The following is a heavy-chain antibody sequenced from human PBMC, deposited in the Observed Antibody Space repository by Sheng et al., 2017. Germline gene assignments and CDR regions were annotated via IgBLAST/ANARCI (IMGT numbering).Heavy chain of an antibody. CDR3: ARLSITMVRGVIDPNDY. CDR1: GGSFSGYY. D-gene: IGHD3-10*01. J-gene: IGHJ4*02. Sequence: QVQLQQWGAGLLKPSETLSLTCAVYGGSFSGYYWSWIRQPPGKGLEWIGEINHSGSTNYNPSLKSRVTISVDTSKNQFSLKLSSVTAADTAVYYCARLSITMVRGVIDPNDYWGQGTLVTVSS. CDR2: INHSGST. V-gene: IGHV4-34*01.